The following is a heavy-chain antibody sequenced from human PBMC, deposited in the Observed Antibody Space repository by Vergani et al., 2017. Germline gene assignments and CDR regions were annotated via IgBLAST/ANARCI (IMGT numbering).Heavy chain of an antibody. CDR2: IYYSGST. CDR1: GGSISSGDYY. J-gene: IGHJ4*02. D-gene: IGHD2-2*01. Sequence: QVQLQESGPGLVKPSQTLSLTCTVSGGSISSGDYYWSWLRQPPGKGLEWIGYIYYSGSTYYNPPLKSRVTISVDTSKNQFSLKLSSVTAADTAVYYCAXYCSSTSCQTGFDYWGQGTLVTVSS. CDR3: AXYCSSTSCQTGFDY. V-gene: IGHV4-30-4*08.